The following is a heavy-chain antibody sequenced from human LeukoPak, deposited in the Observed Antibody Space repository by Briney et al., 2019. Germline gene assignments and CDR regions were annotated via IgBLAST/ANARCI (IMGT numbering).Heavy chain of an antibody. Sequence: GGSLRLSCAASGFTFSSYAMSWVRQAPGKGLEWVSGISGGGKITYYADSVKGRFTISRDNSKNTQWLQMNSLRAEDTAVYHCAKHLTAHGSGWLDYWGQGTLVTVSS. V-gene: IGHV3-23*01. D-gene: IGHD6-19*01. J-gene: IGHJ4*02. CDR1: GFTFSSYA. CDR2: ISGGGKIT. CDR3: AKHLTAHGSGWLDY.